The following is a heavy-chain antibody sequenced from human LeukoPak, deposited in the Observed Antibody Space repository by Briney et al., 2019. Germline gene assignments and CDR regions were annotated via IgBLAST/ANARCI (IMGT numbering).Heavy chain of an antibody. V-gene: IGHV1-69*05. J-gene: IGHJ4*02. CDR3: ARGAEAYSSSWLTIDY. D-gene: IGHD6-13*01. Sequence: SVKVSCKASGGTFSSYAISWVRQAPGQGLEWMGGIIPIFGTANYAQKFQGRVTITTDESTSTASMELSSLRSEDTAVYYCARGAEAYSSSWLTIDYWGQGTLVTVSS. CDR1: GGTFSSYA. CDR2: IIPIFGTA.